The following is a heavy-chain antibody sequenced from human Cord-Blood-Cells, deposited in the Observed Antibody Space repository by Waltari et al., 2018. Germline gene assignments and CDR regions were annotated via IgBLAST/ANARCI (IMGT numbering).Heavy chain of an antibody. CDR1: GFTFSSVG. CDR3: AKGSFSFFDY. V-gene: IGHV3-30*02. Sequence: QVQLVESGGGVVQPGGSLRLPCAAPGFTFSSVGMHWVRQAPGKGLEWVAFIRYDGSNKYYADSVKGRFTISRDNSKNTLYLQMNSLRAEDTAVYYCAKGSFSFFDYWGQGTLVTVSS. J-gene: IGHJ4*02. CDR2: IRYDGSNK.